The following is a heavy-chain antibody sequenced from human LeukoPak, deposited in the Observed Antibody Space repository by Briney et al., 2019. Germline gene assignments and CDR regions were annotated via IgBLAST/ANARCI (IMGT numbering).Heavy chain of an antibody. CDR2: INTNTGNP. CDR1: GYTFTSYA. J-gene: IGHJ4*02. Sequence: GASVKVSCKASGYTFTSYAMNWVRQAPGQGLEWMGWINTNTGNPTYAQGFTGRFVFSLDTSVSTAYLQISSLKAEDTAAYYCARDQARWELPPDYYFDYWGQGTLVTVSS. D-gene: IGHD1-26*01. V-gene: IGHV7-4-1*02. CDR3: ARDQARWELPPDYYFDY.